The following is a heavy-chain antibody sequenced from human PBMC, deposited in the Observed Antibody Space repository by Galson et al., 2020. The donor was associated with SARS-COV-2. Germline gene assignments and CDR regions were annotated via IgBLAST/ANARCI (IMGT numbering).Heavy chain of an antibody. D-gene: IGHD6-25*01. CDR2: IWSDGSRR. CDR3: TRDVMERRLQSYSFDT. CDR1: GFKFSDYG. V-gene: IGHV3-33*01. J-gene: IGHJ4*02. Sequence: GGSLRLFCAASGFKFSDYGMHWVRQAPGKRLEWVAVIWSDGSRRYYGNSVEGRFTVSRDNSKNTLYLQMNSLRAEDTAVYYCTRDVMERRLQSYSFDTWGQGTLVTVSS.